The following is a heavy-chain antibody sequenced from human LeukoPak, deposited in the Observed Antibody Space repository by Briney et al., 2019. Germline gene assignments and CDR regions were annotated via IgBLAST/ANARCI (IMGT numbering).Heavy chain of an antibody. J-gene: IGHJ5*02. V-gene: IGHV1-69*06. Sequence: ASVKVSCKASGGTFSSYAISWVRQAPGQGLEWMGGIIPIFGTANYAQKFQGRVTITAGKSTSTAYMELSSLRSEDTAVYYCAREVADYDYVWGSYRHNWFDPWGQGTLVTVSS. CDR3: AREVADYDYVWGSYRHNWFDP. D-gene: IGHD3-16*02. CDR2: IIPIFGTA. CDR1: GGTFSSYA.